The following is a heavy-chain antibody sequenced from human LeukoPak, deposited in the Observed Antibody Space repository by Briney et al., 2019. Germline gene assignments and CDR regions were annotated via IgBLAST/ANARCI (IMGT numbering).Heavy chain of an antibody. V-gene: IGHV2-5*01. D-gene: IGHD3-10*01. CDR3: AHRYYGSGSYYSQYYFDY. CDR1: GFSLSTSGVG. Sequence: SGPTLVKPTQTLTLTCTFSGFSLSTSGVGVGWIRQPPGKALEWLALIYWNDDKRYSPSLKSRLTITKDTSKNQVVLTMTNMDPVDTATYYCAHRYYGSGSYYSQYYFDYWGQGTLVTVSS. J-gene: IGHJ4*02. CDR2: IYWNDDK.